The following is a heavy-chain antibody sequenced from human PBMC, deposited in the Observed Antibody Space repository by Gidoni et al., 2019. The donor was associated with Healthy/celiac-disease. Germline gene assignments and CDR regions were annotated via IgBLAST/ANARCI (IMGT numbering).Heavy chain of an antibody. V-gene: IGHV1-69*01. CDR2: IIPIFGTA. Sequence: PGQGLEWMGGIIPIFGTANYAQKFQGRVTITADESTSTAYMELSSLRSEDTAVYYCARAKSGGSCPCYFDYWGQGTLVTVSS. J-gene: IGHJ4*02. CDR3: ARAKSGGSCPCYFDY. D-gene: IGHD2-15*01.